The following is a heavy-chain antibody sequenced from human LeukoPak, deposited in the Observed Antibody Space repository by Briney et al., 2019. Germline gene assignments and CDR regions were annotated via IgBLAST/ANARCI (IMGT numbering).Heavy chain of an antibody. CDR2: INPSSGSR. D-gene: IGHD5-12*01. Sequence: ASVKVSSKASGYTSTSYDMHWVRQAPGQGLEWMGRINPSSGSRSYAQNFQGRVTMTRDMSTSTAYMELSSLRSEDTAVYYCARVNGYSGYEPYYFDYWGQGTLVTVSS. CDR3: ARVNGYSGYEPYYFDY. J-gene: IGHJ4*02. CDR1: GYTSTSYD. V-gene: IGHV1-46*01.